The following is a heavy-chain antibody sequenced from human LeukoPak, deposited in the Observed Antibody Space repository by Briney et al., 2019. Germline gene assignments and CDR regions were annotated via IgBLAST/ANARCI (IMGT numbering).Heavy chain of an antibody. Sequence: ASVKVSCKASGYTFTDYYVHWVRQAPGQGLEWMAWINSNSGDTKYAQEFQGRVTVTRDTSISTAYMEMRGLRSDDTAVYYCAILLTRIGDYWGQGTLVTVSS. CDR1: GYTFTDYY. CDR2: INSNSGDT. J-gene: IGHJ4*02. V-gene: IGHV1-2*02. CDR3: AILLTRIGDY. D-gene: IGHD2-2*01.